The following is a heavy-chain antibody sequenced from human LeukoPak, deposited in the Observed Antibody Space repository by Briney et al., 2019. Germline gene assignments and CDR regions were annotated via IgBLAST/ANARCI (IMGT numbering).Heavy chain of an antibody. J-gene: IGHJ4*02. Sequence: GGSLTFSCAASGFTFSTYWMKWVRQAQGKGLEWVASIKEDGSDKYYVDSVKGRFSISRDNAKNSMYLQMNSLRTEDTAVYYCAKGGHYNFDYWGQGTLVTVSS. CDR3: AKGGHYNFDY. CDR1: GFTFSTYW. D-gene: IGHD4-11*01. CDR2: IKEDGSDK. V-gene: IGHV3-7*01.